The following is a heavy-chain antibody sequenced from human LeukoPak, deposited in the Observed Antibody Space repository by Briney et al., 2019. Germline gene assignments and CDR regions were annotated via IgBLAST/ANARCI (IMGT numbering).Heavy chain of an antibody. CDR2: IYTSGST. CDR3: ARTIGGIWSNYVY. V-gene: IGHV4-61*02. J-gene: IGHJ4*02. D-gene: IGHD4-11*01. CDR1: GGSISSGSYY. Sequence: SETLSLTCTVSGGSISSGSYYWSWIRQPAGKGLEWIGRIYTSGSTNYNPSLKSRVTISVDTSKNQFSLKLSSVTAADTAVYDCARTIGGIWSNYVYWGQGTLVTVSS.